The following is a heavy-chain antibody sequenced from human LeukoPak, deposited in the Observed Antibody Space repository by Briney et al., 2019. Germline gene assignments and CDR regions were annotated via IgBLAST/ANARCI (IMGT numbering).Heavy chain of an antibody. D-gene: IGHD6-13*01. CDR3: ARDHSSSSQLFDY. J-gene: IGHJ4*02. CDR1: GYIFTNFG. V-gene: IGHV1-18*01. Sequence: ASVKVSCKASGYIFTNFGISWVRQAPGQGLEWLGWISVYNGDTNFAQKIQGRFTMTTDTSTTTAYMELRNLRSDDTAIYYCARDHSSSSQLFDYWGQGSLVTVSS. CDR2: ISVYNGDT.